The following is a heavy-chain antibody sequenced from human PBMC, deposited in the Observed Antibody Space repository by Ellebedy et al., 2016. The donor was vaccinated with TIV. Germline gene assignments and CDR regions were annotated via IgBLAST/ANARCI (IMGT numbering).Heavy chain of an antibody. D-gene: IGHD2-8*01. CDR2: VYYSAGT. Sequence: MPSETLSLTCTVSGGSINSYYWSWIRQSPGKGLEWIGYVYYSAGTNYNPSLGSRVTISVDKSKSQVSLKLTSVTPADTAVYYCARAGQLIFGGGIESWGQGTLVTVLS. V-gene: IGHV4-59*01. CDR1: GGSINSYY. J-gene: IGHJ4*02. CDR3: ARAGQLIFGGGIES.